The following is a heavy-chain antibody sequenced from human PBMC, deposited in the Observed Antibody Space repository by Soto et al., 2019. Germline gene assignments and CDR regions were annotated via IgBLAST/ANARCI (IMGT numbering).Heavy chain of an antibody. CDR2: IYYTGGT. D-gene: IGHD3-22*01. V-gene: IGHV4-30-4*01. Sequence: PSETLSLTCTVSGDCIDTDYYWSWIRQPPGKGLEWIGHIYYTGGTFYSPSLKSRLALSVDTSKNRFSLRLSSVTVADTAVYYCARDKASKYYDSHSYYPHFDSWGQGALVTAPQ. CDR3: ARDKASKYYDSHSYYPHFDS. J-gene: IGHJ5*01. CDR1: GDCIDTDYY.